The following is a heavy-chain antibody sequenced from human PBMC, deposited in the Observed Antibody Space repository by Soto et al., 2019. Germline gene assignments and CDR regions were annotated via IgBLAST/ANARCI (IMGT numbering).Heavy chain of an antibody. J-gene: IGHJ3*02. D-gene: IGHD2-2*01. V-gene: IGHV3-23*01. Sequence: PGGSLRLSCAASGFTFSSYAMSWVRQAPGKGLEWVSAISGSGGSTYYADSVKGRFTISGDNSKNTLYLQMNSLRAEDTAVYYCAKEEIVVVPAAPGGAFDIWGQGTMVTVSS. CDR3: AKEEIVVVPAAPGGAFDI. CDR1: GFTFSSYA. CDR2: ISGSGGST.